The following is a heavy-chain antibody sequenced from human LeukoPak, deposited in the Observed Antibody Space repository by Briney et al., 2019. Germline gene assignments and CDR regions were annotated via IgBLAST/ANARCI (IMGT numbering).Heavy chain of an antibody. J-gene: IGHJ3*02. V-gene: IGHV3-15*01. CDR2: IKGKTNGGTT. CDR1: GFTLSDHF. D-gene: IGHD2-2*01. CDR3: TTDRYCSSTSCSVLDI. Sequence: PGGSLRLSCSASGFTLSDHFMDWVRQAPGKGLEWVGRIKGKTNGGTTDYAAPVKGRFTISRDDSKNTQYLQMNSLKTEDTAVYYCTTDRYCSSTSCSVLDIWGQGTMVTVSS.